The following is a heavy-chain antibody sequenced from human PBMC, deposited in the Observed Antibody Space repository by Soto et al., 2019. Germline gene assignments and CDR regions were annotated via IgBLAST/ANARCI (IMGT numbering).Heavy chain of an antibody. CDR2: ISYDGSNK. Sequence: SLRLSCAASGFTFSSYGMHWVRQAPGKGLEWVAVISYDGSNKYYADSVKGRFTISRDNSKNTLYLQMNSLRAEDTAVYYCAKGQAWELLKGFDYWGQGTLVTVSS. CDR3: AKGQAWELLKGFDY. V-gene: IGHV3-30*18. J-gene: IGHJ4*02. D-gene: IGHD1-26*01. CDR1: GFTFSSYG.